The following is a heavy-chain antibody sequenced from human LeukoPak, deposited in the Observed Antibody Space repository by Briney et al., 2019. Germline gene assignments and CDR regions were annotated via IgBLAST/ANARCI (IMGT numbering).Heavy chain of an antibody. J-gene: IGHJ4*02. Sequence: ASVKVSCKASGYTFTDHGIIWVRQAPGQGLEWMGWINAHNGDTNYAQKLQGRVILTTDTSTSTAYMELRSLRSDDTAVYYCAGDGRSYAADYWGQGTLVTVSS. CDR3: AGDGRSYAADY. CDR2: INAHNGDT. D-gene: IGHD3-16*01. CDR1: GYTFTDHG. V-gene: IGHV1-18*01.